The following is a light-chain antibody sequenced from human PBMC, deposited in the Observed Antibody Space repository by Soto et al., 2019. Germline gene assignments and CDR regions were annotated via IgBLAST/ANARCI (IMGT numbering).Light chain of an antibody. CDR2: DAS. J-gene: IGKJ4*01. Sequence: EILLTQSPATLSLSPGERATLSCRASQSVSSYLAWYQQKPGQAPRLLIYDASNRATGIPARFSGSGSGTDFTLTISSLEPEDFAVYYCQQRSNWPPRITFGGGTKVEIK. CDR3: QQRSNWPPRIT. V-gene: IGKV3-11*01. CDR1: QSVSSY.